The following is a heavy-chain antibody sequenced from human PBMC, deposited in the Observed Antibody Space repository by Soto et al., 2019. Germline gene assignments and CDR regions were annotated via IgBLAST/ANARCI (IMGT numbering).Heavy chain of an antibody. CDR2: INHSGST. J-gene: IGHJ3*02. CDR3: ARIAAAVGAFDI. CDR1: GGSFSGYY. V-gene: IGHV4-34*01. Sequence: TSETLSLTCAVYGGSFSGYYWSWIRQPPGKGLEWIGEINHSGSTNYNPSLKSRVTISVDTSKNQFSLKLSSVTAADTAVYYCARIAAAVGAFDIWGQGTMVTV. D-gene: IGHD6-13*01.